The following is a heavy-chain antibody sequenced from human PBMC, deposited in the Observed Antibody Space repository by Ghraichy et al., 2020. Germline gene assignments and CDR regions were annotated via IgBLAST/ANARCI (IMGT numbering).Heavy chain of an antibody. D-gene: IGHD3-10*01. CDR2: ISGSGGST. V-gene: IGHV3-23*01. Sequence: GGSLRLSCAASGFTFSSYAMSWVRQAPGKGLEWVSAISGSGGSTYYADSVKGRFTISRDNSKNTLYLQMNSLRAEDTAVYYCAKNHNSGPFTMVQGVIDYWGQGTLVTVSS. CDR3: AKNHNSGPFTMVQGVIDY. J-gene: IGHJ4*02. CDR1: GFTFSSYA.